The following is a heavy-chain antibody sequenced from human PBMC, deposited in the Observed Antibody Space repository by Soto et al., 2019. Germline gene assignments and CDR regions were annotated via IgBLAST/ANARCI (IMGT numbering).Heavy chain of an antibody. CDR2: IIPIFGTA. Sequence: QVQLVQSGAEVKKPGSSVKVSCKASGGTFSSYAISWVRQAPGQGLEWMGGIIPIFGTANYAQKFQGRVTIPAEKSTSTAYMELSSLRSEDTAVYYCARLMTTANYYYYSGMDVWGQGTTVTVSS. CDR1: GGTFSSYA. CDR3: ARLMTTANYYYYSGMDV. J-gene: IGHJ6*02. V-gene: IGHV1-69*06. D-gene: IGHD4-17*01.